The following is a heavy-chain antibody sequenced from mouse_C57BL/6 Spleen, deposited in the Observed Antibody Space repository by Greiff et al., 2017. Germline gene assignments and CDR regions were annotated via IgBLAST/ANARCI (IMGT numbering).Heavy chain of an antibody. CDR3: ARANWDSYYAMDY. CDR1: GFNFSDYG. CDR2: ISSGSSTI. Sequence: EVKLMESGGGLVKPGGSLKLSCAASGFNFSDYGMHWVRQAPEKGLEWVAYISSGSSTIYYADTVKGRFTISRDNAKNALFLQMTSLRSEDTAMYYCARANWDSYYAMDYWGQGTSVTVSS. J-gene: IGHJ4*01. V-gene: IGHV5-17*01. D-gene: IGHD4-1*01.